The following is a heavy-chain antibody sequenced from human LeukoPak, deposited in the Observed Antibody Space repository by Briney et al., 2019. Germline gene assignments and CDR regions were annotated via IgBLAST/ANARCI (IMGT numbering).Heavy chain of an antibody. CDR1: GFTFSSYS. CDR2: ISSSSSTI. J-gene: IGHJ6*03. D-gene: IGHD5-18*01. Sequence: GGSLRLSCAASGFTFSSYSMNWVRQAPGKGLEWVSYISSSSSTIYYADSVKGRFTISRDNAKNSLYLQMNSLRAEDTAVYYCARDFPYSYGHRRYYYYYMDVWGKGTTVTVSS. V-gene: IGHV3-48*01. CDR3: ARDFPYSYGHRRYYYYYMDV.